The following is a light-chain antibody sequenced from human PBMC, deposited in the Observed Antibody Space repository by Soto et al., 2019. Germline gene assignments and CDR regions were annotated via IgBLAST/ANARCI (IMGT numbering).Light chain of an antibody. CDR3: GADHGSGSNCVWV. CDR2: VGAGGIVG. Sequence: QSVLTQPPSASASLGASVTLTCTLSSAYSNYKVDWYQQRPGKGPRFVMRVGAGGIVGSKGDGIPDRFSVLGSGLDRYLTIKNIQEEDESDYHCGADHGSGSNCVWVFGGGTQLTVL. J-gene: IGLJ3*02. CDR1: SAYSNYK. V-gene: IGLV9-49*01.